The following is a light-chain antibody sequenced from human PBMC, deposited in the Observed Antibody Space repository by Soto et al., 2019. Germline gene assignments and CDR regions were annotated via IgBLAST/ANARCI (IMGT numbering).Light chain of an antibody. CDR2: GNS. CDR1: SSNIGAGYD. Sequence: QAVVTQTPSVSGAPGQRVTISCTGSSSNIGAGYDVHWYQQLPGTAPKLLIYGNSNRPSGVPDRFSGSKSGTSASLAITGLQAEDGADYYCQSYDSSLSGWVFGGGTKLTVL. J-gene: IGLJ3*02. CDR3: QSYDSSLSGWV. V-gene: IGLV1-40*01.